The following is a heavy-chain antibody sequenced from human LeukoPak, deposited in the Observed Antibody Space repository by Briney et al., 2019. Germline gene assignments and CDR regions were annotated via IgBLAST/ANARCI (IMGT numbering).Heavy chain of an antibody. J-gene: IGHJ4*02. CDR2: INPDGSTT. V-gene: IGHV3-74*01. CDR1: GFTFSTSW. D-gene: IGHD7-27*01. CDR3: VRALLGTSDY. Sequence: PGGSLRLSCAASGFTFSTSWMHWVRQVPGKGLVWVSRINPDGSTTNYADSVKGRFTISRDNANNMLYLLMNSLRVDDTAVYYCVRALLGTSDYWGQGTLVTVSS.